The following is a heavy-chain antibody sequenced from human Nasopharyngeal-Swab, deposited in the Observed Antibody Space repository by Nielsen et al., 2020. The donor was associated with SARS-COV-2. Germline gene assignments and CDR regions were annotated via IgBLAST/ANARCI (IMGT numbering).Heavy chain of an antibody. J-gene: IGHJ4*02. D-gene: IGHD2-15*01. CDR2: IRSKGNTYAT. V-gene: IGHV3-73*01. CDR3: TRCGGSCYTGKDY. Sequence: GGSLRLSCAASGFIFSDSAIHWVRQASGKGLEGVGRIRSKGNTYATAYAASVKGRFTISSDDSKNTAYLQMNSLITEDTAVYYCTRCGGSCYTGKDYWGQGTLVTVSS. CDR1: GFIFSDSA.